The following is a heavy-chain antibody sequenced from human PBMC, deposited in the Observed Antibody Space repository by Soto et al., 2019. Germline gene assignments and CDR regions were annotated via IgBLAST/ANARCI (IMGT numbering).Heavy chain of an antibody. J-gene: IGHJ5*02. D-gene: IGHD2-8*01. CDR2: ISSSSSTI. CDR1: GFTFSSYS. CDR3: ARVPSGVWNWFDP. Sequence: EVQLVESGGGLVQPGGSLRLSCAASGFTFSSYSMNWVRQAPGKGLEWVSYISSSSSTIYYADSMKGRFTISRDNAKNSLYLQMNSLRAEDTAVYYCARVPSGVWNWFDPWGQRNLVTVSS. V-gene: IGHV3-48*01.